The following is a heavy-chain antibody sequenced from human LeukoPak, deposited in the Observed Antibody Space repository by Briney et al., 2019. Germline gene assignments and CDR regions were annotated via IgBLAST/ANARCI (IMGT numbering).Heavy chain of an antibody. CDR3: ARQPTGYPNWFDP. D-gene: IGHD1-14*01. CDR2: IRGSGGST. CDR1: GFTFTNYV. V-gene: IGHV3-23*01. Sequence: GGSLRLSCAAPGFTFTNYVMSWVRQAPGKGLKWVSSIRGSGGSTYYADSVKGRFTISRDDSKSTLFLEMNSLRAEDTAVYYCARQPTGYPNWFDPWGQGAPVTVSS. J-gene: IGHJ5*02.